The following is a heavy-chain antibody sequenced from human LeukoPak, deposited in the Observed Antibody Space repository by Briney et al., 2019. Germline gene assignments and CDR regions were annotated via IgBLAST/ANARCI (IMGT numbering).Heavy chain of an antibody. V-gene: IGHV5-51*01. CDR1: GYSFTSYW. D-gene: IGHD2-15*01. CDR3: ARHVRYCSGGSCRYPDY. CDR2: IYPSDSDT. Sequence: GESLKISCKGSGYSFTSYWIGWVRQMPGKGLEWMGIIYPSDSDTRYSPSFQGQVTISADKSISTAYLQWSSLKASDTAMYYCARHVRYCSGGSCRYPDYWGQGTLVTVSS. J-gene: IGHJ4*02.